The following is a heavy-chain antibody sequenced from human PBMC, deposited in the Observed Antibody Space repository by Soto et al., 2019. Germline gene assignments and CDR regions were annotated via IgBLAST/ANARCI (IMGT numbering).Heavy chain of an antibody. V-gene: IGHV3-23*01. J-gene: IGHJ5*02. CDR3: AKNQGVELVPLATVDWFDP. CDR1: GFIFENYG. Sequence: LRLSCAASGFIFENYGMSWVRQAPGKGLEWISSISGSGFKKYYADSVKGRFTISRDNSKSTVYLELNNLSAEDTAVYHCAKNQGVELVPLATVDWFDPWGQGSVVTVSS. D-gene: IGHD1-26*01. CDR2: ISGSGFKK.